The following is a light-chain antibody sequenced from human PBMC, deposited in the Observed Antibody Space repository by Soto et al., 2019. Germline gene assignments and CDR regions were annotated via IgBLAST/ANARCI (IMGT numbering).Light chain of an antibody. CDR3: QKYSSVIT. CDR2: AAS. CDR1: QGISNF. J-gene: IGKJ5*01. Sequence: DIQMTQSPSSLSASVGDRVTITCRASQGISNFLAWYKQKQGKVPKLLFSAASTLHSGVPSRFSGSGSGTDFTLTITSLQPEDVATYYCQKYSSVITFGQGTRLEIK. V-gene: IGKV1-27*01.